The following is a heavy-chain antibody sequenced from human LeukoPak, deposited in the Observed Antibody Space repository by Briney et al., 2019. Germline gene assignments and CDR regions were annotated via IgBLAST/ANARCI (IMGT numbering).Heavy chain of an antibody. CDR2: IYYSGRT. J-gene: IGHJ6*01. D-gene: IGHD3-9*01. CDR1: GGSISSYY. V-gene: IGHV4-59*01. Sequence: PSETLSLTCTVSGGSISSYYWSWLRQPPGKGLEWIGYIYYSGRTNYNPSLKSRVTISVDTSKNQFSLKLSSVTAADTAVYYCARGVLVILTGYPSRGGDVWGQGTTVTVSS. CDR3: ARGVLVILTGYPSRGGDV.